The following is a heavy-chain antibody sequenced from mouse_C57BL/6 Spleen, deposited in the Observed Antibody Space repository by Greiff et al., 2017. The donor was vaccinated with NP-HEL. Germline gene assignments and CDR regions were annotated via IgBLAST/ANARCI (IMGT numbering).Heavy chain of an antibody. CDR3: ARDGNYSYFDV. Sequence: QVQLQQPGAELVQPGASVKLSCKASGYTFTSYWMHWVKQRPGQGLAWIGMIHPNSGSTNYNEKFKSKATLTADKSSSTAYMQLSSLTSEDSAVYYCARDGNYSYFDVWGTGTTVTVSS. D-gene: IGHD2-1*01. V-gene: IGHV1-64*01. CDR2: IHPNSGST. CDR1: GYTFTSYW. J-gene: IGHJ1*03.